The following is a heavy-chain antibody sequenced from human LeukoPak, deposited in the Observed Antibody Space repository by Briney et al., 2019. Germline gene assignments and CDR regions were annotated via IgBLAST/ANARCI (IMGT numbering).Heavy chain of an antibody. Sequence: ASVNVSCKASGNTFSIYNMHWVRQAPGQGLEWMGIINPSGGTSYAQKLQGRITMTRDTSTSTVYMELSSLRSEDTAVYYCAREGVAGTGLDYWGQGTLVTVSS. J-gene: IGHJ4*02. CDR2: INPSGGT. CDR3: AREGVAGTGLDY. D-gene: IGHD6-13*01. V-gene: IGHV1-46*01. CDR1: GNTFSIYN.